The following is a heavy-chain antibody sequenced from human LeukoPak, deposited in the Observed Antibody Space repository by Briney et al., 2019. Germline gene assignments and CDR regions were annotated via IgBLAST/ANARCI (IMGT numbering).Heavy chain of an antibody. CDR1: GFTPISYW. Sequence: PGGSLRLSCAVSGFTPISYWMTWVRQAPGKGLEWVGRIKSKRDFETIDYAAPVKGRFTISRDDSRNTLYLQMNSLKIEDTALYYCMIDVPGGSYPFDYWGQGTLVTVSS. CDR3: MIDVPGGSYPFDY. V-gene: IGHV3-15*05. D-gene: IGHD1-26*01. CDR2: IKSKRDFETI. J-gene: IGHJ4*02.